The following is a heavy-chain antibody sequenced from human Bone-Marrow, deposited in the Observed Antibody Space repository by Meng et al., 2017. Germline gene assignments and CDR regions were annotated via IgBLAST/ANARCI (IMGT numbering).Heavy chain of an antibody. J-gene: IGHJ4*02. CDR3: AIDHSSGWYFDY. D-gene: IGHD6-19*01. Sequence: ASVKVSCKASGYTFTSYGISWVRQAPGQGLEWMGWINAGNGNTKYSQKFQGRVTITRDTSASTAYMELSSLRSEDTAVYYCAIDHSSGWYFDYWGQGTLVTVSS. V-gene: IGHV1-3*01. CDR1: GYTFTSYG. CDR2: INAGNGNT.